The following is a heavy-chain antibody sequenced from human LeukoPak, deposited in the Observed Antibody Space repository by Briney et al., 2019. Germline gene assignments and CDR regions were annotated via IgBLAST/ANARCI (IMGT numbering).Heavy chain of an antibody. CDR1: GFTFDDYA. Sequence: GRSLRLSCAASGFTFDDYAMHWVRQAPGKGLEWVSGISWNSGSIGYADSVKGRFTISRDNAKNSLYLQMNSLRAEDTALYYCAKANYYDSSGYPFDYWGQGTLVTVSS. CDR3: AKANYYDSSGYPFDY. V-gene: IGHV3-9*01. D-gene: IGHD3-22*01. J-gene: IGHJ4*02. CDR2: ISWNSGSI.